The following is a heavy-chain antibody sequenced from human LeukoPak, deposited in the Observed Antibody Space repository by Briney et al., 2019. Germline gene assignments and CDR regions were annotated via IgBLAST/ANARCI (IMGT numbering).Heavy chain of an antibody. CDR3: ARATYRSFDY. D-gene: IGHD3-16*01. V-gene: IGHV3-48*03. Sequence: GGSLRLSCAASGFTFSSYEMNWVRQAPGKGLEWVSYISGGGSTIYYADSVKGRFTISRDNAKDSLNLQMNSLRAEDTALYYCARATYRSFDYWGQGTLVTVSP. CDR2: ISGGGSTI. J-gene: IGHJ4*02. CDR1: GFTFSSYE.